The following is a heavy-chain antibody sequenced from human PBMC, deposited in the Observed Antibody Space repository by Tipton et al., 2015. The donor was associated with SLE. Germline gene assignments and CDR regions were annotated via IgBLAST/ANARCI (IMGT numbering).Heavy chain of an antibody. J-gene: IGHJ4*02. D-gene: IGHD1-7*01. CDR3: ARYLDWNYTFIDF. CDR2: INQSGST. V-gene: IGHV4-34*01. Sequence: TLSLTCTVSGGSFSTYHWSWIRQPPGKGLEWIGEINQSGSTNYNPSLKSRVTISRDTSEKQVSLKLTSVTAADTAVYYCARYLDWNYTFIDFWGQGSLVTVSS. CDR1: GGSFSTYH.